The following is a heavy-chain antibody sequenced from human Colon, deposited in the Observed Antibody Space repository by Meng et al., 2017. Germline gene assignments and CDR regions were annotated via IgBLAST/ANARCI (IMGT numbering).Heavy chain of an antibody. D-gene: IGHD3-22*01. CDR3: ARDYYYDSSGYRLYYFDY. CDR1: GFTFSSYS. Sequence: GGSLRLSCAASGFTFSSYSMNWVRQAPGKGLEWVSSIISSSSYIYYADSVKGRFTISRDNAKNSLYLQMNSLRAEDTAVYYCARDYYYDSSGYRLYYFDYWGQGTLVTVSS. V-gene: IGHV3-21*01. J-gene: IGHJ4*02. CDR2: IISSSSYI.